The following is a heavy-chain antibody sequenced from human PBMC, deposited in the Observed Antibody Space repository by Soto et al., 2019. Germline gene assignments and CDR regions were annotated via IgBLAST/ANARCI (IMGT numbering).Heavy chain of an antibody. Sequence: GGSLRLSCAASGFTFSSYAMSWVRQAPGKGLEWVSAISGTGGDTYYPGSVKGRFTISRENAKNSLYLQMNNLRAGDTAVYYCARAGLNSGSYSHFDYWGQGTLVTVSS. J-gene: IGHJ4*02. CDR1: GFTFSSYA. CDR2: ISGTGGDT. D-gene: IGHD1-26*01. V-gene: IGHV3-13*01. CDR3: ARAGLNSGSYSHFDY.